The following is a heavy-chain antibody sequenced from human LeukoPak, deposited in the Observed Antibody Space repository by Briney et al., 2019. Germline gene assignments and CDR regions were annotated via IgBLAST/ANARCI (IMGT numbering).Heavy chain of an antibody. CDR1: VFTFSRHS. J-gene: IGHJ4*02. D-gene: IGHD5-24*01. Sequence: GVPLRLSCTASVFTFSRHSMNWVPDAPGKGVEWVSSICSGSSYIYYADSVKCRFTISRDNAKNSLYLQMNSLRAEDTAVYYCAKDVGDGYNSPLYYFDYWGQGPLVSVSS. V-gene: IGHV3-21*01. CDR3: AKDVGDGYNSPLYYFDY. CDR2: ICSGSSYI.